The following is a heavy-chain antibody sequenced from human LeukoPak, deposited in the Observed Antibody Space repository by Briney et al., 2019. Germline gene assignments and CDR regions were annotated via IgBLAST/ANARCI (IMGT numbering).Heavy chain of an antibody. CDR1: GGSISSYY. V-gene: IGHV4-59*01. CDR3: ARGSGYSSSWVDVRGFDY. Sequence: SETLSLTCTVSGGSISSYYWSWIRQPPGKGLEWIGYIYYSGSTNYNPSLKSRVTISVDTSKNQFSLKLSSVTAADTAVYYCARGSGYSSSWVDVRGFDYWGQGTLVTVSS. J-gene: IGHJ4*02. D-gene: IGHD6-13*01. CDR2: IYYSGST.